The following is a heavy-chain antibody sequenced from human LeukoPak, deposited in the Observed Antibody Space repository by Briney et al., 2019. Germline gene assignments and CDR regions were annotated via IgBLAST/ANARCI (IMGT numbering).Heavy chain of an antibody. V-gene: IGHV3-48*03. CDR3: ARTIEMVTISYFDY. CDR1: GFTFSSYE. J-gene: IGHJ4*02. CDR2: ISSSDSTI. Sequence: PGGSLRLSCAASGFTFSSYEMNWVRQAPGKGLEWVSYISSSDSTIYYADSVKGRFTISRDNAKNSLYLQMNSLRAGDTAVYYCARTIEMVTISYFDYWGQGTLVTVSS. D-gene: IGHD5-24*01.